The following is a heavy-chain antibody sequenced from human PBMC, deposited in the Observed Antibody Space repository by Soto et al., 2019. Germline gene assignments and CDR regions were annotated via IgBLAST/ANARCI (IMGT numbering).Heavy chain of an antibody. Sequence: QVQLVQSGAEVKKPGASVKVSCKASGYTFTSYGISWVRQAPGQGLEWMGWISAYNGNTNYAQKLQGRVTMTTDTSSSTAYMQLCSLRSDDTAVYYSASDRYCYGMDVWGQGTTVTVSS. V-gene: IGHV1-18*01. CDR1: GYTFTSYG. J-gene: IGHJ6*02. CDR2: ISAYNGNT. CDR3: ASDRYCYGMDV.